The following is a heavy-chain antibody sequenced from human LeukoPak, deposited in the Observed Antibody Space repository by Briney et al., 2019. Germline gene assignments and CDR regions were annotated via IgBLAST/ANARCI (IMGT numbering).Heavy chain of an antibody. J-gene: IGHJ4*02. CDR1: GYTFTSYY. CDR2: INPSGGST. Sequence: ASVKVSCKASGYTFTSYYMHWVRQAPGQGLEWMGIINPSGGSTSYAQKFQGRVTMTRNTSISTAYMELSSLRSEDTAVYYCARGRTRYYYDSSIGYWGQGTLVTVSS. CDR3: ARGRTRYYYDSSIGY. D-gene: IGHD3-22*01. V-gene: IGHV1-46*01.